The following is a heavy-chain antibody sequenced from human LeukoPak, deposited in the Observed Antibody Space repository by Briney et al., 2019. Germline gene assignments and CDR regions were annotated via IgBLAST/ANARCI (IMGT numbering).Heavy chain of an antibody. CDR1: GGSISNDY. J-gene: IGHJ4*02. Sequence: KPSETLSLTCTVSGGSISNDYWSWMRQTPGRGLEWIGYIHYSGTTNYNPSLNSRVTISLDTPKNQFSLKLTSVTAADTAVYYCARDRRGPYFDYWGQGTLVTVSS. V-gene: IGHV4-59*01. D-gene: IGHD3-10*01. CDR2: IHYSGTT. CDR3: ARDRRGPYFDY.